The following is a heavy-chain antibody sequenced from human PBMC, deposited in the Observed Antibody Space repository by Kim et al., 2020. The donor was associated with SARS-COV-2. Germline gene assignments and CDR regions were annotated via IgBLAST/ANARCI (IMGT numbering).Heavy chain of an antibody. J-gene: IGHJ3*02. D-gene: IGHD2-2*01. CDR2: IYYSGST. CDR3: AREPLNCSSTSCYWRGAFDI. Sequence: SETLSLTCTVSGGSISSGGYYWSWIRQHPGKGLEWIGYIYYSGSTYYNPSLKSRVTISVDTSKNQFSLKLSSVTAADTAVYYCAREPLNCSSTSCYWRGAFDIWGQGTMVTVSS. CDR1: GGSISSGGYY. V-gene: IGHV4-31*03.